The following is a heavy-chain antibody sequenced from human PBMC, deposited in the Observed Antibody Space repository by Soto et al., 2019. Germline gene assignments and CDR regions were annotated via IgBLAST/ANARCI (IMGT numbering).Heavy chain of an antibody. CDR1: GFTFRSYG. Sequence: LRLSCAASGFTFRSYGMHLVRQAPAKGLEWVAVISYDGSNKYYADSVKGRFTISRDNSKNTLYLQMNSLRAEDTAVYYCAKGGVGSTSNAFDIWGQGTMVTVSS. J-gene: IGHJ3*02. CDR3: AKGGVGSTSNAFDI. V-gene: IGHV3-30*18. CDR2: ISYDGSNK. D-gene: IGHD1-26*01.